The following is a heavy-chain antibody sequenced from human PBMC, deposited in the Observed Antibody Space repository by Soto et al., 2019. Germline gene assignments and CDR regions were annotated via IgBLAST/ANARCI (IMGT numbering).Heavy chain of an antibody. Sequence: GGSLRLSCAASGFTLSGYAMDWVRQAPGKGLEYVSGISSNGVGTYYANSVQGRFTTSRDNSKNTVYLQMGSLRPEDMAVYYCARRARPDFYYMDVWGKGTTVTVSS. J-gene: IGHJ6*03. V-gene: IGHV3-64*01. D-gene: IGHD6-6*01. CDR1: GFTLSGYA. CDR2: ISSNGVGT. CDR3: ARRARPDFYYMDV.